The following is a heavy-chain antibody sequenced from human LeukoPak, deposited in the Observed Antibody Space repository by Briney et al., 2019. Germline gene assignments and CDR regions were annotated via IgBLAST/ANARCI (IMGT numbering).Heavy chain of an antibody. D-gene: IGHD6-19*01. CDR2: ISAYNGNT. Sequence: ASVKVSCKVSGYTLTELSMHWVRQAPGQGLEWMGWISAYNGNTNYAQKLQGRVTMTTDTSTSTAYMELRSLRSDDTAVYYCARIAVAGSTYDAFDIWGQGTMVTVSS. CDR3: ARIAVAGSTYDAFDI. CDR1: GYTLTELS. V-gene: IGHV1-18*01. J-gene: IGHJ3*02.